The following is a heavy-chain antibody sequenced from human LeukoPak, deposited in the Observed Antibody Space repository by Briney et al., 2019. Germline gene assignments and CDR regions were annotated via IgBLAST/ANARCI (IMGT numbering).Heavy chain of an antibody. J-gene: IGHJ6*02. D-gene: IGHD2-15*01. Sequence: PSETLSLTCTVLGGSISSYYWGWFRQPAGKGLEWIGRIYTGGSTNYNPSLKRRGTMSVDTSKNQFSLKLSAVTAADTAVYYCARDSWGYCSGGSCYYYYYYGMDVWGQGTTVTVSS. V-gene: IGHV4-4*07. CDR1: GGSISSYY. CDR3: ARDSWGYCSGGSCYYYYYYGMDV. CDR2: IYTGGST.